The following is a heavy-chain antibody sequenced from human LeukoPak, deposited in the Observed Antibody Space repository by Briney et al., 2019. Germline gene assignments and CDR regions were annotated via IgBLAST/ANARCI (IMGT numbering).Heavy chain of an antibody. D-gene: IGHD5-12*01. Sequence: SVKVSCKASGGTFSSYAISWVRQAPGQGLEWMGRIIPILGIANYAQKFQGRVTITAGKSTSTAYMELSSLRSEDTAVYYCARTPIVAYYFDYWGQGTLVTVSS. V-gene: IGHV1-69*04. CDR1: GGTFSSYA. CDR2: IIPILGIA. J-gene: IGHJ4*02. CDR3: ARTPIVAYYFDY.